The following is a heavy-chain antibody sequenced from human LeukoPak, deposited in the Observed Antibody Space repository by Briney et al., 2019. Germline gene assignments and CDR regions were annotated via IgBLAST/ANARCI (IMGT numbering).Heavy chain of an antibody. CDR3: ARGSDHRGLRLGELSPRFDY. CDR2: IYSGGST. CDR1: GFTVSSNY. V-gene: IGHV3-53*01. Sequence: GGSLRLSCAASGFTVSSNYMSWVRQAPGKGLEWVSVIYSGGSTYYADSVKGRFTISRDNSKNTLYLQMNSLRAEDTAVYYCARGSDHRGLRLGELSPRFDYWGQGTLVTVSS. D-gene: IGHD3-16*02. J-gene: IGHJ4*02.